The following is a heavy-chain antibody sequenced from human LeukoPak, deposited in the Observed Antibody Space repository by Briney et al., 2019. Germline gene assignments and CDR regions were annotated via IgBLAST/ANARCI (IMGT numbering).Heavy chain of an antibody. J-gene: IGHJ4*02. CDR1: GGSISSYY. D-gene: IGHD1-14*01. V-gene: IGHV4-59*01. CDR2: IYYSGST. Sequence: ETLSLTCTVSGGSISSYYWSWIRQPPGKGLEWIGYIYYSGSTKYNPSLKSRVTISVDTSKNQFSLKLSSVTAADTAVYYCARGGSNVDYWGQGTLVTVSS. CDR3: ARGGSNVDY.